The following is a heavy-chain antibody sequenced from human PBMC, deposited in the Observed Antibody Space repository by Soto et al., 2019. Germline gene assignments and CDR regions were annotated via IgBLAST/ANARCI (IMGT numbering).Heavy chain of an antibody. CDR3: AGWADDSNY. J-gene: IGHJ4*02. CDR1: GFTFSTYW. CDR2: IKPDGSQK. Sequence: EVQLVESGGGLVQPGGSLRLACDVSGFTFSTYWMNWVRQSPGKGLELVAYIKPDGSQKTYVDSVKGRFTISRDNAKKSVYLQMTSLRVDDSAVYYCAGWADDSNYWGEGTLVPVSS. V-gene: IGHV3-7*01. D-gene: IGHD2-21*02.